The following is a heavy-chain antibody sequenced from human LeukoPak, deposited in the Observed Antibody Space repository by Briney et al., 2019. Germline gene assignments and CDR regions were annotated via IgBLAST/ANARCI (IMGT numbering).Heavy chain of an antibody. J-gene: IGHJ4*02. CDR3: ARDYCSSTSCLFDY. D-gene: IGHD2-2*01. CDR1: GFTFSSYS. CDR2: IRNDGSNK. V-gene: IGHV3-33*08. Sequence: GGSLRLSCAASGFTFSSYSMKWVRQAPGQGLEWVAVIRNDGSNKYYVDSVKGRFTISRDNSKNTLYLQMNSLRTEDTAVYYCARDYCSSTSCLFDYWGQGTLVTVSS.